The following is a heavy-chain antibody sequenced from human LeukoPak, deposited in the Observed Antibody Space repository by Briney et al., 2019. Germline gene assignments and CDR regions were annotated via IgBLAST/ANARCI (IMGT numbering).Heavy chain of an antibody. J-gene: IGHJ4*02. Sequence: GGSLRLSCAASGFTFSSYAMSWVRQAPGKGLEWVSTISGGDGSTYYAVSVKGRFTISRDNSKNTLYLQMNSLRAEDTAVYYCAKGWDVDTAIDYWGQGTLVTVSS. D-gene: IGHD5-18*01. V-gene: IGHV3-23*01. CDR3: AKGWDVDTAIDY. CDR1: GFTFSSYA. CDR2: ISGGDGST.